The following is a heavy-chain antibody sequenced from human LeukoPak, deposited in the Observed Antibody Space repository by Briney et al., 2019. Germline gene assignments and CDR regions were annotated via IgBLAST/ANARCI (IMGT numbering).Heavy chain of an antibody. CDR3: ARYEAVAGVFDY. Sequence: SETLSLTCTVSGGSISSGTYYWNWIRQPAGKGLEWIGRIYPSGSTNYNPSLKSRVTISVDTSKNQVSLKLNSVTAADTAVYYCARYEAVAGVFDYWGQGTLVTVSS. CDR1: GGSISSGTYY. D-gene: IGHD6-19*01. J-gene: IGHJ4*02. CDR2: IYPSGST. V-gene: IGHV4-61*02.